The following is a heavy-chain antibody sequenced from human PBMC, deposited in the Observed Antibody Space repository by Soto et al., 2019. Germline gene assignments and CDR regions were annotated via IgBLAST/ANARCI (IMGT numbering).Heavy chain of an antibody. J-gene: IGHJ6*02. V-gene: IGHV4-30-2*05. CDR3: ASRLSYCISTSCYYYYGMDV. CDR1: GGSISSGGYS. CDR2: IYHSGST. Sequence: PSETLSLTCAVSGGSISSGGYSWSWIRQPPGKGLEWIGYIYHSGSTYYNPSLKSRVTISVDTSKNQFSLKLSSVTAADTAVYYCASRLSYCISTSCYYYYGMDVWGQGTTVTVSS. D-gene: IGHD2-2*01.